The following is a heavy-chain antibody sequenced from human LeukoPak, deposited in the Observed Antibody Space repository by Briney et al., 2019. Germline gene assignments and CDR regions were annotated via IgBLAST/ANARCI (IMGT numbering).Heavy chain of an antibody. D-gene: IGHD1-26*01. CDR1: GLTVSSNY. V-gene: IGHV3-66*01. CDR3: AKDLGLYSGSYYYFDY. Sequence: GGSLRLSCAASGLTVSSNYMSWVRQAPGKGLEWVSVIYSGGSTYYADSVKGRFTISRDNSKNTLYLQMNSLRAEDTAVYYCAKDLGLYSGSYYYFDYWGQGTLVTVSS. J-gene: IGHJ4*02. CDR2: IYSGGST.